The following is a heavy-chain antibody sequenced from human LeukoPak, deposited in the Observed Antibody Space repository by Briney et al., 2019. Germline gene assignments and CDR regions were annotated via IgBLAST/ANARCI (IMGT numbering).Heavy chain of an antibody. CDR1: GGSFSGYY. CDR3: VRSDDFWSGYYGY. J-gene: IGHJ4*02. Sequence: TTSETLSLTCAVYGGSFSGYYWSWIRQPPGKGLEWIGYIFYSGSTNYNPSLKSRVTISVDTSKNQFSLKLSSVTAADTAVYYCVRSDDFWSGYYGYWGQGTLVTVSS. D-gene: IGHD3-3*01. CDR2: IFYSGST. V-gene: IGHV4-59*01.